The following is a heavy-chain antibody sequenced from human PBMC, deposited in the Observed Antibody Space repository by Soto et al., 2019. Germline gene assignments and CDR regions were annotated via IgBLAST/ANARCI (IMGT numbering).Heavy chain of an antibody. CDR1: GGTFSSYA. Sequence: ASVKVYWKASGGTFSSYAISWVRQAPGQGLEWMGGIIPIFGTANYAQKFQGRVTITADESTSTAYMELSSLRSEDTAVYYCARDRGSVVVAATAGWFDPWGQGTLVTVSS. CDR3: ARDRGSVVVAATAGWFDP. J-gene: IGHJ5*02. D-gene: IGHD2-15*01. V-gene: IGHV1-69*13. CDR2: IIPIFGTA.